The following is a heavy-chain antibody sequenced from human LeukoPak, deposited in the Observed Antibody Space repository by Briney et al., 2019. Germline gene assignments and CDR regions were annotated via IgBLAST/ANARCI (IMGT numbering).Heavy chain of an antibody. CDR3: ARHALSCRGGSCYPNWFDP. J-gene: IGHJ5*02. Sequence: SETLSLTCTVSGGSISSYYWCWIRQPPAKGLEWIGYIYYTGGTNSNPSLKSRVTISVDTSKNQFSLKLTSVTAADTALYYCARHALSCRGGSCYPNWFDPWGQGTLVTVSS. CDR1: GGSISSYY. CDR2: IYYTGGT. D-gene: IGHD2-15*01. V-gene: IGHV4-59*08.